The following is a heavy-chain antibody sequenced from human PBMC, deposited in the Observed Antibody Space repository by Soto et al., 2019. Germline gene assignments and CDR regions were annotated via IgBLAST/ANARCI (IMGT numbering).Heavy chain of an antibody. CDR1: GFTFSSYG. Sequence: QVQLVESGGGVVQPGRSLRLSCAASGFTFSSYGMHWVRQAPGKGLEWVAVIWYDGSNKYYADSVKGRFTISRDNSKNTLYLQMNSLRAEDTAVYYCASAMGAEPLYSYYYGMDVWGQGTTVTVSS. CDR3: ASAMGAEPLYSYYYGMDV. J-gene: IGHJ6*02. D-gene: IGHD1-26*01. V-gene: IGHV3-33*01. CDR2: IWYDGSNK.